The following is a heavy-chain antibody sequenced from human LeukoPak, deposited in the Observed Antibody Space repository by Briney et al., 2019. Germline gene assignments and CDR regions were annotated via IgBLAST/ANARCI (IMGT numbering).Heavy chain of an antibody. CDR3: ARVSYDSSTQTNDY. CDR1: GYTFTGYY. Sequence: GASVKVSCKASGYTFTGYYMHWVRQAPGQGLEWMGWINPNSGGTNYAQKFQGRVTMTRDTSISTAYMELSRLRSDDTAVYYCARVSYDSSTQTNDYWGQGTLVTVSS. J-gene: IGHJ4*02. D-gene: IGHD3-22*01. CDR2: INPNSGGT. V-gene: IGHV1-2*02.